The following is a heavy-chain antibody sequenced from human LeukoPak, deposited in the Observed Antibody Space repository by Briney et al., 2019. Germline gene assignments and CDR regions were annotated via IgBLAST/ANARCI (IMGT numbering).Heavy chain of an antibody. V-gene: IGHV3-21*01. D-gene: IGHD3-22*01. CDR3: ARSYSAYYYDSSGYYVHPHLDY. J-gene: IGHJ4*02. CDR2: ISSSSSYI. CDR1: GFSFSSNW. Sequence: PGGSLRLSCAASGFSFSSNWTSWVRQAPGKGLEWVSSISSSSSYIYYADSVKGRFTISRDTAKNSLYLQMNSLRAEDTAVYYCARSYSAYYYDSSGYYVHPHLDYWGQGTLVTVSS.